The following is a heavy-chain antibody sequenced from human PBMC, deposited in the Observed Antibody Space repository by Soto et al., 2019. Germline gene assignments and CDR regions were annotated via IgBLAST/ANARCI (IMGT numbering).Heavy chain of an antibody. J-gene: IGHJ6*02. CDR2: IMPIFRAP. Sequence: SVKVSCKASGGAFSDYAFSWVRQAPGQGLEWLGGIMPIFRAPDYAQKFQGRVTITADEFTRTAYMEMNSLRSEDTAVYYCAASPSFWQNYYYGAMDVWGQGTTVTVSS. CDR1: GGAFSDYA. V-gene: IGHV1-69*13. CDR3: AASPSFWQNYYYGAMDV.